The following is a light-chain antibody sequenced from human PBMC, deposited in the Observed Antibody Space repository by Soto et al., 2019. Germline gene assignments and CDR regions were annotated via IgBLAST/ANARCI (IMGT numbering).Light chain of an antibody. Sequence: SALTQPPAASGSPGQSVTFSCTGTSSIVGAFNYVPWYQHHPGKAPTFMFYEVDKRPSGVPYRLSGSKSGNPAFLTVSWLQAEHEPDYFCSSFVAGSSYVFETGTKVTV. CDR3: SSFVAGSSYV. V-gene: IGLV2-8*01. CDR1: SSIVGAFNY. J-gene: IGLJ1*01. CDR2: EVD.